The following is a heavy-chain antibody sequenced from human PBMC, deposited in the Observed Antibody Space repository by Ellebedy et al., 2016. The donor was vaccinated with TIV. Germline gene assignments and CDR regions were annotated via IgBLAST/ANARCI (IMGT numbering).Heavy chain of an antibody. J-gene: IGHJ4*02. V-gene: IGHV3-30-3*01. CDR2: ISYDGSTK. Sequence: GESLKISCAASGFTLSTYNMNWVRQAPGKGLEWVAVISYDGSTKYYADSVKGRFTISRDNSKNTLYLQMNSLRVEDTAVYSCAREEQWLARSFDYWGQGTLVTVSS. D-gene: IGHD6-19*01. CDR3: AREEQWLARSFDY. CDR1: GFTLSTYN.